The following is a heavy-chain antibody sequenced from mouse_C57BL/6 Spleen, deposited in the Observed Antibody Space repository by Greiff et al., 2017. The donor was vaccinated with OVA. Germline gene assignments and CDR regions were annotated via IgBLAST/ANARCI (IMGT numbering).Heavy chain of an antibody. Sequence: EVMLVESGGGLVQPGGSLSLSCAASGFTFTDYYMSWVRQPPGKALEWLGFIRNKANGYTTEYSASVKGRFTISRDNSQSILYLQMNALRAEDSATYYCARYYYGSDYYAMDYWGQGTSVTVSS. J-gene: IGHJ4*01. CDR3: ARYYYGSDYYAMDY. CDR1: GFTFTDYY. CDR2: IRNKANGYTT. V-gene: IGHV7-3*01. D-gene: IGHD1-1*01.